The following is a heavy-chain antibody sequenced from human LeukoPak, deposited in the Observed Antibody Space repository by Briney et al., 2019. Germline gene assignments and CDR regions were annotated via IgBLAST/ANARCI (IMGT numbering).Heavy chain of an antibody. D-gene: IGHD3-16*01. Sequence: SETLSLTCAVYGGSFSGYYWSWIRQPPGKGLEWLGEINHSGGTKYNPSLKSRVTISVDTSKNQFSLKLSSVTAADTAMYYCARVKDPGGYYYYYYMDVWGKGTTVTVSS. CDR3: ARVKDPGGYYYYYYMDV. V-gene: IGHV4-34*01. CDR2: INHSGGT. CDR1: GGSFSGYY. J-gene: IGHJ6*03.